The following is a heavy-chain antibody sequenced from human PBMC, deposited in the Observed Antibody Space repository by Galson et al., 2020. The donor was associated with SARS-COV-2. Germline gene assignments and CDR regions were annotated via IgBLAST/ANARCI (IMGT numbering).Heavy chain of an antibody. V-gene: IGHV1-2*02. CDR3: ARVLSDSSSWYFYYYYYYGMDV. J-gene: IGHJ6*02. CDR1: GYTFTGYY. Sequence: ASVKVSCKASGYTFTGYYMHWVRQAPGQGLEWMGWINPNSGGTNYAQKFQGRVTMTRDTSISTAYMELSRLRSDDTAVYYCARVLSDSSSWYFYYYYYYGMDVWGQGTTVTVSS. D-gene: IGHD6-13*01. CDR2: INPNSGGT.